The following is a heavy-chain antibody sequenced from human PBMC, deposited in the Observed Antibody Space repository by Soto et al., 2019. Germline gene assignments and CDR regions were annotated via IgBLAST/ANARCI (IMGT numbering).Heavy chain of an antibody. D-gene: IGHD2-21*02. CDR1: GGTFPNST. J-gene: IGHJ4*02. CDR2: IIPVLNIA. CDR3: ARAPTASSPFVY. Sequence: QVQLVQSGAEMKRPGSSVKVSCEASGGTFPNSTFNSVRQAPGQGLEWMGRIIPVLNIANYAQNFHGRITITADKSTSTAYLELISLRSDDTAIYFCARAPTASSPFVYWGQGSLVTVSS. V-gene: IGHV1-69*02.